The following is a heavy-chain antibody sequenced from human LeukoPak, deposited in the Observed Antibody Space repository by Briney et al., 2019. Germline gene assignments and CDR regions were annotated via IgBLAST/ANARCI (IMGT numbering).Heavy chain of an antibody. CDR2: IKQDGSEK. Sequence: GGSLRLSCAASGFTFSSYWMSGVRQAPGKGLEWVANIKQDGSEKYYVDSVKGRFTISRDNAKNSLYLQMNSLRAEDTAVYYCAIHSSSWYDYFDYWGQGTLVTVSS. D-gene: IGHD6-13*01. J-gene: IGHJ4*02. CDR3: AIHSSSWYDYFDY. CDR1: GFTFSSYW. V-gene: IGHV3-7*03.